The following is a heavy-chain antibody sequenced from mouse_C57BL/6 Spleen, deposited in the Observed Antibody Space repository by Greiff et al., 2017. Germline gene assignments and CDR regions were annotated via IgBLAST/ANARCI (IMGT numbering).Heavy chain of an antibody. D-gene: IGHD2-5*01. Sequence: EVQRVESGPGLVKPSQSLSLTCSVTGYSITSGYYWNWIRQFPGNKLEWMGYISYDGSNNYNPSLKNRISITRDTSKNQFFLKLNSVTTEDTATYYCARGYSINYAMDYWGQGTSVTVSS. CDR3: ARGYSINYAMDY. J-gene: IGHJ4*01. CDR1: GYSITSGYY. CDR2: ISYDGSN. V-gene: IGHV3-6*01.